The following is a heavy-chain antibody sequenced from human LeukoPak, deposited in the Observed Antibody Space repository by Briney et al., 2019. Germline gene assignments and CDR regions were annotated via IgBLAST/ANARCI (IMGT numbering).Heavy chain of an antibody. CDR3: ARGRYCSGHNCYFDY. J-gene: IGHJ4*02. D-gene: IGHD2-15*01. CDR1: EFTFASYE. CDR2: ISSTGNTI. Sequence: GGSLRLSCAASEFTFASYEMNWVRQAPGKGLEWISYISSTGNTICYVDSVQGRFTISRDNARNSLYLQMNSLRAEDTAVYYCARGRYCSGHNCYFDYWGQGTLVTVSS. V-gene: IGHV3-48*03.